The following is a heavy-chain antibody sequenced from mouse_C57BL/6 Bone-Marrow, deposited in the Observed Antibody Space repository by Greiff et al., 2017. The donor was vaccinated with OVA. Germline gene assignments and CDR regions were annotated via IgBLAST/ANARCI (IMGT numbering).Heavy chain of an antibody. CDR1: GYTFTSYW. V-gene: IGHV1-64*01. CDR3: AKERGDYYGSSYNYAMDY. CDR2: IHPNSGST. J-gene: IGHJ4*01. Sequence: QVQLQQPGAELVKPGASVKLSCKASGYTFTSYWMHWVKQRPGQGLEWIGMIHPNSGSTNYNEKFKSKATLTVDKSSSTAYMQLSSLTSEDSAVYYCAKERGDYYGSSYNYAMDYWGQGTSVTVSS. D-gene: IGHD1-1*01.